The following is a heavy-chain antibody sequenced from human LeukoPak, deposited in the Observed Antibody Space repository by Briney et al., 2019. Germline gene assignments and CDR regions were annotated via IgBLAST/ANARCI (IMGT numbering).Heavy chain of an antibody. CDR2: ISGSGGST. V-gene: IGHV3-23*01. Sequence: GGSLRLSCAASGFTFSSYAMSWVRQAPGKGLEWVSAISGSGGSTYYADSVKGRFTISRDNSKNTLYLQMNSLRAEDTAVYYCADRGRSSSWYLGDYWGQGTLVTVSS. CDR1: GFTFSSYA. CDR3: ADRGRSSSWYLGDY. J-gene: IGHJ4*02. D-gene: IGHD6-13*01.